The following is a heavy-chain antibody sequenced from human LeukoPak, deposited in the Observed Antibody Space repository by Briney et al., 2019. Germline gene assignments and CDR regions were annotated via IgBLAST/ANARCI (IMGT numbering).Heavy chain of an antibody. Sequence: GGSLRLSCAASVFTFSSYGMHWVRQAPGKGLAGVAVISYYGSNKYYADSVKGRFTISRDNSKHTLYLQMNSLRAEDTAVYYCARAANLGIAVGWYGPYFDYWGQGTGVSVSS. J-gene: IGHJ4*02. CDR3: ARAANLGIAVGWYGPYFDY. V-gene: IGHV3-30*03. D-gene: IGHD6-19*01. CDR2: ISYYGSNK. CDR1: VFTFSSYG.